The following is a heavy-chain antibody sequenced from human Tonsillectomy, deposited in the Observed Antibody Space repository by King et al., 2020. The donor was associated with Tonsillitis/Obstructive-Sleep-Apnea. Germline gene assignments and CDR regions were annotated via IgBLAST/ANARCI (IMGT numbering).Heavy chain of an antibody. V-gene: IGHV4-31*01. CDR2: IHYSGST. Sequence: QVQLQESGPGLVKPSQTLSLTCTVSGGSISGGGYYWSWIRQHPGKGLGWIGYIHYSGSTYYNPSLKRLVTMSVDTSKNQFSLKLSSVTAADTAVYYCAGGSGSMAAATYYFDYWGQGTLVTVSS. CDR1: GGSISGGGYY. CDR3: AGGSGSMAAATYYFDY. J-gene: IGHJ4*02. D-gene: IGHD6-13*01.